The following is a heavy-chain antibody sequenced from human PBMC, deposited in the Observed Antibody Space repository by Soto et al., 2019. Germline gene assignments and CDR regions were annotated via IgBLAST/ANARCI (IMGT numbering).Heavy chain of an antibody. CDR3: ARPSGLEDAFDI. CDR2: IYYSGST. J-gene: IGHJ3*02. CDR1: GGSISSGDYY. D-gene: IGHD3-3*01. Sequence: PSETLSLTCTVSGGSISSGDYYWSWIRQPPGKGLEWIGYIYYSGSTYYNPSLKSRVTISVDTSKNQFSLKLSSVTAADTAVYYCARPSGLEDAFDIWGQGTMVTVSS. V-gene: IGHV4-30-4*01.